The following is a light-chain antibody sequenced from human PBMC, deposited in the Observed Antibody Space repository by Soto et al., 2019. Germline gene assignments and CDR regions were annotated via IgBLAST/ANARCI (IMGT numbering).Light chain of an antibody. Sequence: DIQMTQSPSTLSASVGDRVTITCRASQSISSWLAWYQQKPGKAPKLLIYDASSLESGVPSRFSGSGSGTEFTLTISSLQPDYFATYYCQQYNSYSPLTFGQGTKVDIK. CDR2: DAS. J-gene: IGKJ1*01. CDR1: QSISSW. V-gene: IGKV1-5*01. CDR3: QQYNSYSPLT.